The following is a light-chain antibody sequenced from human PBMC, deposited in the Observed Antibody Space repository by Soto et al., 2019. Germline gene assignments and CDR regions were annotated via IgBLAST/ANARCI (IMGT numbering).Light chain of an antibody. CDR2: DVT. V-gene: IGLV2-14*01. CDR1: SSDVGGYNY. Sequence: QSVLTQPASVSGSPGQSITISCTGTSSDVGGYNYVSWYQQHPGKAPKLIIYDVTNRPSGVSNPFSGSKSGNTAPLTISGLQPEVVADYYCCLSTTSNTRRIVFGAGTKVTVL. J-gene: IGLJ1*01. CDR3: CLSTTSNTRRIV.